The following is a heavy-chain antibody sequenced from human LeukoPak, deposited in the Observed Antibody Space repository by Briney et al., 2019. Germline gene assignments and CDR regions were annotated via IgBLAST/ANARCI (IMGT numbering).Heavy chain of an antibody. CDR3: ARVVLTGYPRVAYFDY. D-gene: IGHD3-9*01. V-gene: IGHV4-61*02. J-gene: IGHJ4*02. Sequence: SQTLSLTCTVSGGSISSGSYYWSWIRQPAGKGLEWIGRIYTSGSTNYNPSLKSRVTISVDTSKNQFSLKLSSVTAADTAVYYCARVVLTGYPRVAYFDYWGQGTLVTVSS. CDR1: GGSISSGSYY. CDR2: IYTSGST.